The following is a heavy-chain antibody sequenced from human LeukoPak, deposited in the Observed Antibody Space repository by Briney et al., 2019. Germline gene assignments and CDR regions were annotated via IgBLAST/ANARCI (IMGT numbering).Heavy chain of an antibody. J-gene: IGHJ4*02. Sequence: GGSLRLSCAASGFTFSSYAMSWVRQAPGKGLEWISAISGSGGSTYYADSVRDRFTISRDNAKNTVYLQMNSLRAEDTAVYYCASASSHRIAAGGDYWGQGTLVTVSS. CDR3: ASASSHRIAAGGDY. V-gene: IGHV3-23*01. CDR1: GFTFSSYA. D-gene: IGHD6-13*01. CDR2: ISGSGGST.